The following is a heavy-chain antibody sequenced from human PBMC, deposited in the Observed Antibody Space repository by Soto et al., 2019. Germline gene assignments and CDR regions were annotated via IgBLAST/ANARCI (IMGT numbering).Heavy chain of an antibody. J-gene: IGHJ6*02. CDR1: GGSISSYY. CDR2: IYTSGST. CDR3: ARGNCSSPNCYSFSGYYGMDV. V-gene: IGHV4-4*07. Sequence: SETLSLTCTVSGGSISSYYWSWIRQPAGKGLEWIGRIYTSGSTNYNPSLKSRVTMSLDTSKNQFSLKLTSVPAADTALYYCARGNCSSPNCYSFSGYYGMDVWGQGTTVTVSS. D-gene: IGHD2-2*01.